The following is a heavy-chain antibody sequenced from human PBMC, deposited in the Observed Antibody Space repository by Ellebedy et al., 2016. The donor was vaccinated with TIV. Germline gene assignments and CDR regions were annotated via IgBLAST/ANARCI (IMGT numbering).Heavy chain of an antibody. CDR1: GYTFTHYG. J-gene: IGHJ4*02. CDR2: ISGYNGNT. V-gene: IGHV1-18*04. CDR3: ARFVDGDYEDY. D-gene: IGHD4-17*01. Sequence: AASVKVSCKASGYTFTHYGISWARQAPGQGLEWMGWISGYNGNTYSAQKLQGRVTMTTDTSTSTAYMELRSLRSDDTAVYYCARFVDGDYEDYWGQGALVTVSS.